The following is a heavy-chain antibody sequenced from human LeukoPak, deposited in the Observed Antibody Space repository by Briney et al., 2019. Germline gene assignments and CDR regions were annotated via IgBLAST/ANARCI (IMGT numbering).Heavy chain of an antibody. CDR2: ISSSGSTI. CDR3: AALRENGPYCCGDCYASDY. Sequence: TGGSLRLSCAASGFTFSDYYMSWLRQAPGKGLEWVSYISSSGSTIYYAYSGKRRVTIYRDNAKNRLYLQMNSLRAEDTAVYYCAALRENGPYCCGDCYASDYWGQGTLVTVSS. D-gene: IGHD2-21*02. V-gene: IGHV3-11*04. J-gene: IGHJ4*02. CDR1: GFTFSDYY.